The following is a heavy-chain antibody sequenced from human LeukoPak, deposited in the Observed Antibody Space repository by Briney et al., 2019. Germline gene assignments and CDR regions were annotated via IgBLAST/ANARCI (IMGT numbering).Heavy chain of an antibody. V-gene: IGHV3-48*01. J-gene: IGHJ4*02. CDR1: GFTFSSYS. CDR3: ARDQHSGYDPIDY. Sequence: PGGSLRLSCAASGFTFSSYSMNWVRQAPGKGLEWVSYISSSSSTIYYADPVKGRFTISRDNAKNSLYLQMNSLRAEDTAVYYCARDQHSGYDPIDYWGQGTLVTASS. CDR2: ISSSSSTI. D-gene: IGHD5-12*01.